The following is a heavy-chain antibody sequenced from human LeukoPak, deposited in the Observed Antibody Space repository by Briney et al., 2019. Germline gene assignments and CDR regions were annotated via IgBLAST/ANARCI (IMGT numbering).Heavy chain of an antibody. CDR3: GRDRLCFNGLCHTPPGMAV. CDR1: GFILNDYG. J-gene: IGHJ6*02. V-gene: IGHV3-33*01. CDR2: IWFDKNQ. Sequence: PGGSLRLSCAASGFILNDYGMHWVRQAPGKGLEWVADIWFDKNQHFADSVKGRFAISRDNSKNTAYLQINSLRAEDTAVYYCGRDRLCFNGLCHTPPGMAVGGQGTRATVSS. D-gene: IGHD2-8*01.